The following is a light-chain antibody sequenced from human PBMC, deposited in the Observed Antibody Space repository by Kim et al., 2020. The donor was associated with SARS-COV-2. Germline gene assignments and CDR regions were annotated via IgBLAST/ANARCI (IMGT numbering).Light chain of an antibody. CDR2: VAS. V-gene: IGKV1-39*01. J-gene: IGKJ2*01. CDR3: QQSHSTLYT. Sequence: SASVGDRVTITCRASQSISNYLNWYQQKPGRAPNLLIYVASKLQSGVSSRFSGSGSGTDFTLTITSLQPEDFATYYCQQSHSTLYTFGQGTKLEI. CDR1: QSISNY.